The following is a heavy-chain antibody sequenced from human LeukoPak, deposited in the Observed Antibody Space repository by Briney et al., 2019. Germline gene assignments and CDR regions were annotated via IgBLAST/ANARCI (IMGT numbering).Heavy chain of an antibody. J-gene: IGHJ4*02. CDR2: INTDGTII. CDR1: GFTFSNYW. V-gene: IGHV3-74*01. Sequence: GGSLRLSCAASGFTFSNYWMHWVRQVPGKGLVWVSRINTDGTIISYADSVKGRFTISRDNSKNTLYLQMNSLRAEDTAVYYCARDPLVVVPAATHPDYWGQGTLVTVSS. CDR3: ARDPLVVVPAATHPDY. D-gene: IGHD2-2*01.